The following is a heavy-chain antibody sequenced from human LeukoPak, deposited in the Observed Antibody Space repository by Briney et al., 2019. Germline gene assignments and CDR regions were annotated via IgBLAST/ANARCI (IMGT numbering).Heavy chain of an antibody. CDR3: ARPHGVDGTDVFQR. Sequence: GASVKVSCKASGYTFIDSYLHWVRQAPGQGLEWMGWINPNSGSTNYAQKFWGRVTMTRDTSISTVYMELGRLTSDDTAVYYCARPHGVDGTDVFQRWGQGTLVTVSS. J-gene: IGHJ1*01. CDR1: GYTFIDSY. V-gene: IGHV1-2*02. CDR2: INPNSGST. D-gene: IGHD1-1*01.